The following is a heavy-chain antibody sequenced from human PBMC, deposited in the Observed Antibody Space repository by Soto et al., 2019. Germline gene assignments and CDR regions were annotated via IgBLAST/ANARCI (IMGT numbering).Heavy chain of an antibody. D-gene: IGHD5-18*01. CDR1: GGSFTYT. Sequence: SVKVSCKASGGSFTYTLSWVRQSPGQGLEWMGGIIPIFGTANYAQKFQGRVTITADESTKTAYMELSTLRSEDTAVYYCARLHSHGTYGMDVWGQGTTVTVSS. J-gene: IGHJ6*02. CDR3: ARLHSHGTYGMDV. CDR2: IIPIFGTA. V-gene: IGHV1-69*13.